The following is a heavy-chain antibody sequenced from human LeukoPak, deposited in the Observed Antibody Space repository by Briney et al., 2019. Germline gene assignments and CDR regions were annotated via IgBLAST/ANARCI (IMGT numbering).Heavy chain of an antibody. CDR1: GGSISSSSYY. D-gene: IGHD3-3*01. J-gene: IGHJ4*02. CDR2: IYYSGST. V-gene: IGHV4-61*05. CDR3: AAGRGYDYGDY. Sequence: PSETLSLTCTVSGGSISSSSYYWGWIRQPPGKGLEWIGYIYYSGSTNYNPSLKSRVTISVDMSKNQFSLKLSSVTAADTAVYYCAAGRGYDYGDYWGQGTLVTVSS.